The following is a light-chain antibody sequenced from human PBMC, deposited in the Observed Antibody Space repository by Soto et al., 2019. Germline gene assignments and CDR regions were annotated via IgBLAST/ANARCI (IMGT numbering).Light chain of an antibody. CDR1: QSVSSSY. V-gene: IGKV3-20*01. J-gene: IGKJ2*01. CDR2: GAS. Sequence: NVLTQSPGTLSLSPGERATLSCSAIQSVSSSYLTWYQQKPGQSPRLLIYGASSRATDIPDRFSGSGSGTDFTLTISSLEPEDFAVYYCQQYDSSPVTVGQGTKLEIK. CDR3: QQYDSSPVT.